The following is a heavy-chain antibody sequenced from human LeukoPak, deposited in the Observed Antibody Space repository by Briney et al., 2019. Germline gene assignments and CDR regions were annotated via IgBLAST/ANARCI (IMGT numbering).Heavy chain of an antibody. CDR2: ISGSGYT. V-gene: IGHV3-23*01. CDR1: GFTFISYA. Sequence: GGSLRLSCAASGFTFISYAMSWVRQAPGKGLEWVSVISGSGYTYYADSVKGRFTISRDNSKNTLYLQMNSLRAEDTAVYYCAKASHNNVWSNLDSWGQGTLVTVSS. D-gene: IGHD6-19*01. J-gene: IGHJ4*02. CDR3: AKASHNNVWSNLDS.